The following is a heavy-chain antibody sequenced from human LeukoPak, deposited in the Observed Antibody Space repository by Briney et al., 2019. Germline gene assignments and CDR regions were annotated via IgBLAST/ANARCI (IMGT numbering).Heavy chain of an antibody. Sequence: PSETLSLTCTVSGGSISSYYWSWIRQPPGKGLEWIGYIYYGGSTNYNPSLKSRVTISVDTSKNQFSLKLSSVTAADTAVYYCARISMSGGPYYYYYYGMDVWGQGTTVTVSS. CDR3: ARISMSGGPYYYYYYGMDV. V-gene: IGHV4-59*08. CDR2: IYYGGST. J-gene: IGHJ6*02. CDR1: GGSISSYY.